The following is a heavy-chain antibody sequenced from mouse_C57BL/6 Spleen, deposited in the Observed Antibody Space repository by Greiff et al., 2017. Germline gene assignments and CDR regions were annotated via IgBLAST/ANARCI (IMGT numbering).Heavy chain of an antibody. V-gene: IGHV1-15*01. CDR2: IDPETGGT. Sequence: QVQLQQSGAELVRPGASVTLSCKASGYTFTDYEMHWVKQTPVHGLEWIGAIDPETGGTAYNQKFKGKAILTADKSSSTAYMELRSLTSEDSAVYYCTRSVTTVEGYFDVWGTGTTVTVSS. D-gene: IGHD1-1*01. J-gene: IGHJ1*03. CDR3: TRSVTTVEGYFDV. CDR1: GYTFTDYE.